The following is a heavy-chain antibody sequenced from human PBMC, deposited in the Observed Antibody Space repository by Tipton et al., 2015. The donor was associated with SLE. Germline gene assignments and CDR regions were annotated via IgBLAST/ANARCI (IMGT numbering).Heavy chain of an antibody. J-gene: IGHJ3*02. D-gene: IGHD2-21*02. CDR3: ARGVTFDAFDI. V-gene: IGHV4-34*01. CDR2: VNHSGST. Sequence: TLSLTCAVYGGSFSGYFWSWIRQPPGKGLEWIGEVNHSGSTNYNPSLKSRVTISVDKSKNQFSLKLSSVTAADTAVYYCARGVTFDAFDIWGQGTMVTVSS. CDR1: GGSFSGYF.